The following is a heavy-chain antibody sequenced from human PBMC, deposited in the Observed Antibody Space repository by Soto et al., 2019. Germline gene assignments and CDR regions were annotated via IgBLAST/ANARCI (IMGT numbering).Heavy chain of an antibody. CDR2: IYYSGST. CDR1: GGSISSSSYY. V-gene: IGHV4-39*01. Sequence: SETLSLTCTVSGGSISSSSYYWGWIRQPPGKGLEWIGSIYYSGSTYYNPSLKSRVTISVDTSKNQFSLKLSSVTAADTAVYYCARPHVYSSGSVDYYYGMDVWGQGTTVT. CDR3: ARPHVYSSGSVDYYYGMDV. D-gene: IGHD6-19*01. J-gene: IGHJ6*02.